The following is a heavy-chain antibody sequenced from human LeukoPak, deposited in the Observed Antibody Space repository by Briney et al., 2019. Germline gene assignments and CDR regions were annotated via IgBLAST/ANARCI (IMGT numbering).Heavy chain of an antibody. CDR1: GFTFSDYY. D-gene: IGHD4-17*01. J-gene: IGHJ5*02. Sequence: GGSLRLSCAASGFTFSDYYMSGIRQAPGKGLEWVSYISSSGSTVYYADSVKGRFTISRDNAKNSLYLQMNSLRAEDTAVYYCARVVGMTTVTSWWFDPWGQGTLVTVSS. V-gene: IGHV3-11*04. CDR3: ARVVGMTTVTSWWFDP. CDR2: ISSSGSTV.